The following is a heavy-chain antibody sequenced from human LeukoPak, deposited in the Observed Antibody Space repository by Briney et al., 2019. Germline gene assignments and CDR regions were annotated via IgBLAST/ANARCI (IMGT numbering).Heavy chain of an antibody. Sequence: SETLSLTCTVSGGSISSYYWSWIRQPPGKGLEWIGYIYYSGSTNCNPSLKSRVTISVDTSKNQFSLKLSSVTAADTAVYYCARDLDSGLGHWGQGTLVTVSS. CDR2: IYYSGST. V-gene: IGHV4-59*01. CDR1: GGSISSYY. J-gene: IGHJ4*02. D-gene: IGHD3/OR15-3a*01. CDR3: ARDLDSGLGH.